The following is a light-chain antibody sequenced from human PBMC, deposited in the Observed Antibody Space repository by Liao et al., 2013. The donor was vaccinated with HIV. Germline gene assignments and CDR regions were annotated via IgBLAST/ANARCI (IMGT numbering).Light chain of an antibody. CDR1: KLGDKY. Sequence: SYELTQPPSVSVSPGQTASVTCSGDKLGDKYVSWYQQRPGQPPILVIYEDTKRPSGIPDRFSGSNSGNTATLTISGTQAMDEADYYCQAWDSSTRVFGGGTKLTVL. CDR2: EDT. CDR3: QAWDSSTRV. V-gene: IGLV3-1*01. J-gene: IGLJ2*01.